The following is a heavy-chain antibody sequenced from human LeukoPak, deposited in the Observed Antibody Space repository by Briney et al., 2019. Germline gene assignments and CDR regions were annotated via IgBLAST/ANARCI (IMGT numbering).Heavy chain of an antibody. CDR1: GFTFSSYE. Sequence: GSLRLSCAASGFTFSSYEMNWVRQAPGKGLEWVSYISSSGSTIYYADSVKGRFTISRDNAKNSLYLQMNSLRAEDTAVYYCARARFTYYYGSGSRLGAFDIWGQGTMVTVPS. CDR3: ARARFTYYYGSGSRLGAFDI. J-gene: IGHJ3*02. V-gene: IGHV3-48*03. D-gene: IGHD3-10*01. CDR2: ISSSGSTI.